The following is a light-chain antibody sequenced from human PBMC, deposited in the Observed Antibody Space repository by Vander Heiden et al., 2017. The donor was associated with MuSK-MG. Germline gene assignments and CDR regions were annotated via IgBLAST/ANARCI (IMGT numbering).Light chain of an antibody. V-gene: IGLV1-40*01. CDR1: SSNIGAGYD. CDR3: QSYDSSRSVV. CDR2: GNS. J-gene: IGLJ2*01. Sequence: QSVLTPPPSVSGAPGQRVTISCTGSSSNIGAGYDVHWYQQLPGTAPKLLIYGNSKRPAGVPDRFSGSKSGTSASLAITGLQAEEEADYYCQSYDSSRSVVFGGGTKLTVL.